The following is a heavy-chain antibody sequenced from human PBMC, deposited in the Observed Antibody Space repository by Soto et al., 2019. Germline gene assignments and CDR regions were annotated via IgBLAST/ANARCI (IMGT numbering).Heavy chain of an antibody. CDR1: GYSFAGYW. V-gene: IGHV5-10-1*01. Sequence: PGESLKISCKGSGYSFAGYWITWVRQKPGKGLEWMGRIDPSDSQTYYSPSFRGHVTISVTKSITTVFLQWSSLRASDTAMYYCARQIYDSDTGPNFQYYFDSWGQGTPGIVS. D-gene: IGHD3-22*01. CDR2: IDPSDSQT. J-gene: IGHJ4*02. CDR3: ARQIYDSDTGPNFQYYFDS.